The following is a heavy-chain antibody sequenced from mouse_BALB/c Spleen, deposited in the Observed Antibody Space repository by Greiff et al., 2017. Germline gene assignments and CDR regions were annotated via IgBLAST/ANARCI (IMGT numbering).Heavy chain of an antibody. CDR3: ARNPYGSLFDY. CDR2: ISYSGST. V-gene: IGHV3-2*02. D-gene: IGHD1-1*01. J-gene: IGHJ2*01. Sequence: EVKLQESGPGLVKPSQSLSLTCTVTGYSITSDYAWNWIRQFPGNKLEWMGYISYSGSTSYNPSLKSRISITRDTSKNQFFLQLNSVTTEDTATYYCARNPYGSLFDYWGQGTTLTVSS. CDR1: GYSITSDYA.